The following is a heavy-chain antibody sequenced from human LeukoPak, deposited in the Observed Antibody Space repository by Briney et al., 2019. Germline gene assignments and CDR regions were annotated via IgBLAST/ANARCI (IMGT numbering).Heavy chain of an antibody. V-gene: IGHV4-4*07. D-gene: IGHD3-9*01. CDR1: GGSISSYY. Sequence: PSETLSLTCTVSGGSISSYYWSWIRQPAGKGLEWIGRIYTSGSTNYNPSLKSRVTMSVDTSKNQFSLKLSSVTAADTAVYYCARGYYDILTGYYRAWYFDLWGRGTLVTVSS. CDR3: ARGYYDILTGYYRAWYFDL. CDR2: IYTSGST. J-gene: IGHJ2*01.